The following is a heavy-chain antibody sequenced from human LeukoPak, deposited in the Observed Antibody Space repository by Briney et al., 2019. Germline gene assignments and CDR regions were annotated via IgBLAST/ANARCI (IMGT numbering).Heavy chain of an antibody. V-gene: IGHV4-34*01. J-gene: IGHJ4*02. Sequence: SETLSLTCAVYGGSFSGYYWSWIRQPPGKGLEWIGEINHSGSTNYNPSLKSRVTISVDTSKIQFSLKLSSVTAADTAVYYCATPPLYCGGDCYYYNYWGQGTLVTVSS. D-gene: IGHD2-21*02. CDR2: INHSGST. CDR3: ATPPLYCGGDCYYYNY. CDR1: GGSFSGYY.